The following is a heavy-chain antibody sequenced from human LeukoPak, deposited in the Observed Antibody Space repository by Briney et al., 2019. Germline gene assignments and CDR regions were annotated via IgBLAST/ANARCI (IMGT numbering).Heavy chain of an antibody. CDR2: ISSSSSYM. J-gene: IGHJ4*02. CDR3: ARDAITMVRGVLGY. CDR1: GFTFSSYS. V-gene: IGHV3-21*01. D-gene: IGHD3-10*01. Sequence: GGSLRLSCAASGFTFSSYSMNWVRQAPGKGLEWVSSISSSSSYMYYADSMKGRFTISRDNAKNSLYLQMNSLRAEDTAVYYCARDAITMVRGVLGYWGQGTLVTVSS.